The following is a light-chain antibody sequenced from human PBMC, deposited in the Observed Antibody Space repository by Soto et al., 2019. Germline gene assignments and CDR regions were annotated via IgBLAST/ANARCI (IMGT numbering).Light chain of an antibody. CDR1: QRVNSN. V-gene: IGKV3-15*01. CDR3: QQYNTWPT. CDR2: GAS. J-gene: IGKJ3*01. Sequence: EIVMTQSPATLSVSQGERATLSCRASQRVNSNLAWYQQKPGQAPRLLMYGASTRATGIPARFSGSGSGTEFTLTISSLQSEDFAVYYCQQYNTWPTFGPGTKVDIK.